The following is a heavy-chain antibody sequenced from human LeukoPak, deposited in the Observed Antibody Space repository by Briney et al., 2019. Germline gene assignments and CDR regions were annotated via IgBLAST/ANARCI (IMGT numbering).Heavy chain of an antibody. V-gene: IGHV1-2*02. CDR2: INPNSGGT. CDR3: AIAVGDYDTFDM. D-gene: IGHD1-26*01. Sequence: GASVKVSCKASGYTFTGKYIHWVRQAPGQGLEWMGWINPNSGGTKYAQKFQGRVTLTRDTSISTAYMELSRLRSDDTAVYYCAIAVGDYDTFDMWGQGTMVTVSS. J-gene: IGHJ3*02. CDR1: GYTFTGKY.